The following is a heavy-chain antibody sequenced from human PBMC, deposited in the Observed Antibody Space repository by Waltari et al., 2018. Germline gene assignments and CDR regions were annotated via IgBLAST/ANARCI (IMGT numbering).Heavy chain of an antibody. CDR1: GYSFTSYD. J-gene: IGHJ6*02. V-gene: IGHV1-8*01. Sequence: QVHLVQSAAEVKSPGATVKVSCKTSGYSFTSYDIQWVRQATGQGPEWMGWMKPRGGDTDNAQKFQCRVTMTTNTSISTAYLHLSSLRSEDTAVYYCARAVGGAARGYYGMDVWGQGTTVTVSS. D-gene: IGHD1-26*01. CDR2: MKPRGGDT. CDR3: ARAVGGAARGYYGMDV.